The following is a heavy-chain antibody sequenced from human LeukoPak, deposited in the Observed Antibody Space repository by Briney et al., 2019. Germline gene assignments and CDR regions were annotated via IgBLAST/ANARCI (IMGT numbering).Heavy chain of an antibody. V-gene: IGHV4-4*07. J-gene: IGHJ6*03. CDR3: ARASEVSSSWLRSYYYYYMDA. CDR2: IYTSGST. CDR1: GGSISSYY. D-gene: IGHD6-13*01. Sequence: PSETLSLTCTVSGGSISSYYWSWIRQPAGKELEWIGRIYTSGSTNYNPSLKSRVTMSVDTSKNQFSLKLSSVTAADTAVYYCARASEVSSSWLRSYYYYYMDAWGKGTTVTVSS.